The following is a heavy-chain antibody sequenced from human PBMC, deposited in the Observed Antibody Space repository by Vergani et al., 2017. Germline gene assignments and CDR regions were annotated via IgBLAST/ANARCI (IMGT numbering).Heavy chain of an antibody. CDR2: ISYDGSNK. J-gene: IGHJ1*01. V-gene: IGHV3-30*19. D-gene: IGHD6-13*01. CDR1: GFTFSSYG. CDR3: ARGESSSWPTNTGLYFQH. Sequence: QVQLVESGGGVVQPGRSLRLSCAASGFTFSSYGMHWVRQAPGKGLEWVAVISYDGSNKYYADSVKGRFTISRHNSKNTLYLQMNSLRAEDTAVYYCARGESSSWPTNTGLYFQHWGEGTLVTVSS.